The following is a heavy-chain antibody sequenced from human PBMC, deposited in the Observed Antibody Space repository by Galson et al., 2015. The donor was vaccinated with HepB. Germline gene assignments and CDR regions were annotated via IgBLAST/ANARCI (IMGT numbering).Heavy chain of an antibody. CDR2: ISYDGSNK. Sequence: SLRLSCAASGFTLTDYAMHWVRQAPGKGLEWVAVISYDGSNKYYADSAKGRFTISRDNSKNTLYLQMNGLRAEDSAVYYCTRVFSPGILWFRDFDCWGHGTLVTVSS. D-gene: IGHD3-10*01. V-gene: IGHV3-30*04. J-gene: IGHJ4*01. CDR3: TRVFSPGILWFRDFDC. CDR1: GFTLTDYA.